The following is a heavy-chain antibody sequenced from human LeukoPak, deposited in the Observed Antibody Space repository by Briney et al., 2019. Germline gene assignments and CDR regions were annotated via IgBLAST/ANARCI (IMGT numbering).Heavy chain of an antibody. CDR3: ARDLGSGWYDPFDI. CDR2: ISSSGSTI. J-gene: IGHJ3*02. V-gene: IGHV3-48*03. CDR1: GSTFSSYE. Sequence: GFLRLSCAASGSTFSSYEMNWVRQAPVKGLEWVSYISSSGSTIYYADSVKGRFTISRDNAKNSLYLQMNSLRAEDTAVYYCARDLGSGWYDPFDIWGQGTMVTVSS. D-gene: IGHD6-19*01.